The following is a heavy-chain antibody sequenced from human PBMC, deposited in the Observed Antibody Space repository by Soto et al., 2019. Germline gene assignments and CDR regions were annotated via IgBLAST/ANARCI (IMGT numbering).Heavy chain of an antibody. J-gene: IGHJ4*02. CDR2: ISNSGGSA. CDR1: GFTFISYG. CDR3: ARGATAPSY. Sequence: EVQLLESGGGLVQPGGSLILSCAASGFTFISYGMSWVRHAPGKGLEWVSAISNSGGSAYYADSVKGRFTITRDNSKNNLYQQLNRLRAEDTAVYYCARGATAPSYWGQGTLVTVSS. V-gene: IGHV3-23*01.